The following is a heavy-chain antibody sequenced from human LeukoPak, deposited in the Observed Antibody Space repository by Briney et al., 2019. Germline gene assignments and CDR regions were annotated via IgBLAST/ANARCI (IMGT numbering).Heavy chain of an antibody. V-gene: IGHV1-24*01. CDR2: FDPEDGET. CDR3: ATRGLRMGYFDWSRKHPYYYYGMDV. Sequence: ASVKVSCKVSGYTLTELSMHWVRQAPGKGLEWMGGFDPEDGETIYAQKFQGRVTMTEDTSTDTAYMELSSLRSEDTAVYYCATRGLRMGYFDWSRKHPYYYYGMDVWGQGTTVTVSS. J-gene: IGHJ6*02. D-gene: IGHD3-9*01. CDR1: GYTLTELS.